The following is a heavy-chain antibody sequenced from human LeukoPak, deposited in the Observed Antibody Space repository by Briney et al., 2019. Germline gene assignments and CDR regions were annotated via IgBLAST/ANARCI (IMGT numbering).Heavy chain of an antibody. CDR3: ARRYFYGSGKGNHFDY. D-gene: IGHD3-10*01. Sequence: GESLKISCKGSGYSFTSYWIGWVRQMPGKGLEWMGIIYPGDSDTRYSPSFQGQVTISADKSISTAYLQWSSLKASDTAMYYCARRYFYGSGKGNHFDYWGQGTLVTVSS. V-gene: IGHV5-51*01. CDR2: IYPGDSDT. J-gene: IGHJ4*02. CDR1: GYSFTSYW.